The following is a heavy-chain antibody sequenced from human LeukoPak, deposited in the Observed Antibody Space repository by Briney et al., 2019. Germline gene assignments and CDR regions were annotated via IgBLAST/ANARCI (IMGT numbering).Heavy chain of an antibody. CDR1: GFTFSDYY. V-gene: IGHV3-11*01. Sequence: PGGSLRLSCAASGFTFSDYYMSWIRQAPGKGLEWVSYISSSGSTIYYADSVRGRFTISRDNAKNSLYLQMNSLRAEDTAVYYCARSLLWFGELPYYFDYWGQGTLVTVSS. D-gene: IGHD3-10*01. J-gene: IGHJ4*02. CDR2: ISSSGSTI. CDR3: ARSLLWFGELPYYFDY.